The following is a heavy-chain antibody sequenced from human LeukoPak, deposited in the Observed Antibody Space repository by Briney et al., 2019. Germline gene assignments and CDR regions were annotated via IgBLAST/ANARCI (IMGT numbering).Heavy chain of an antibody. Sequence: GESLKISCKGPGSNFTSYWISWVRQMPGKGLEWMGRIDPSDSYTSYSPSFQGHVTISADKSISTAYLQWSSLKASDTAMYYCARGAAPPLNWFDPWGQGTLVTVSS. CDR1: GSNFTSYW. V-gene: IGHV5-10-1*01. D-gene: IGHD1-26*01. CDR3: ARGAAPPLNWFDP. CDR2: IDPSDSYT. J-gene: IGHJ5*02.